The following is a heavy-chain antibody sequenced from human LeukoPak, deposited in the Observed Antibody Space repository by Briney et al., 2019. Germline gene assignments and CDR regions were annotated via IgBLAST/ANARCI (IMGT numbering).Heavy chain of an antibody. J-gene: IGHJ4*02. D-gene: IGHD3-9*01. Sequence: SQTLSLTCTVSGGSISSGDYYWSWIRQPPGKGLEWIGYIYYSGSTYYNPSLKSRVTISVDTSKNQFSLKLSSVTAADTAVYYCARVSDILTGYYFYFDYWGQGTLVTVSS. CDR3: ARVSDILTGYYFYFDY. V-gene: IGHV4-30-4*01. CDR2: IYYSGST. CDR1: GGSISSGDYY.